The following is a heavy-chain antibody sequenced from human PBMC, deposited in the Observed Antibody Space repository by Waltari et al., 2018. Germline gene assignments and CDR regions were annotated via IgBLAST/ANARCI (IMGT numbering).Heavy chain of an antibody. CDR2: IISSSSTR. CDR3: ARESSGYYYVGY. J-gene: IGHJ4*02. V-gene: IGHV3-48*04. CDR1: GFTFSSYS. Sequence: EVQLVESGGGLVQPGGSLRLSCAASGFTFSSYSMNWVRQAPGNGLELFSYIISSSSTRYYADSVKGRFTISRDNAKNSLYLQMNSLRAEDTAVYYCARESSGYYYVGYWGQGTLVTVSS. D-gene: IGHD3-22*01.